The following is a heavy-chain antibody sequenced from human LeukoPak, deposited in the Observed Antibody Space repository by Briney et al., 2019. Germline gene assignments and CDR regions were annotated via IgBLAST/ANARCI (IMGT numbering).Heavy chain of an antibody. J-gene: IGHJ3*02. V-gene: IGHV4-31*03. CDR3: ASTRRYCSSTSCQRAFDI. CDR2: IYYSGST. Sequence: ASETLSLTCTVSGGSISSGGYYWSWIRQHPGKGLEWIGYIYYSGSTYYNPSLKSRVTISVDTSKNQFSLKLSSVTAADTAVYYCASTRRYCSSTSCQRAFDIWGQGTMVTVSS. CDR1: GGSISSGGYY. D-gene: IGHD2-2*01.